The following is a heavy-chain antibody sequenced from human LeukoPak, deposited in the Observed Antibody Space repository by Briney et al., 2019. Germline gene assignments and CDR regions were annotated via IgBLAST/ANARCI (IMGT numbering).Heavy chain of an antibody. J-gene: IGHJ4*02. V-gene: IGHV3-7*01. Sequence: GGSLRLSCAASGFPFSSFWMNWVRQTPGRGLEWLANIRPDGSEQYYVDSVRGRFTISRDNAKNSVYLDMNNLRVDDTGVYYCSGRDSSRSPWAYWGLGTLVSVSS. D-gene: IGHD2-2*01. CDR1: GFPFSSFW. CDR2: IRPDGSEQ. CDR3: SGRDSSRSPWAY.